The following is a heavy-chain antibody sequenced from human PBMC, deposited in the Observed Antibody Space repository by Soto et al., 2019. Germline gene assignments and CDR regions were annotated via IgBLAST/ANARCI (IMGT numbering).Heavy chain of an antibody. D-gene: IGHD4-4*01. CDR3: VKDRMSRNSVWDPFDV. CDR1: GFIFSEYA. Sequence: EVQLLESGGGLVQPGGSLRLSCTPSGFIFSEYAMSWVRQAPGKGLEWVSSIGGPGDDTYYADYVKGRFTISRDNSKNTLYLQVNSLRGDDTAIYYCVKDRMSRNSVWDPFDVWGQGTMVTVSS. V-gene: IGHV3-23*01. J-gene: IGHJ3*01. CDR2: IGGPGDDT.